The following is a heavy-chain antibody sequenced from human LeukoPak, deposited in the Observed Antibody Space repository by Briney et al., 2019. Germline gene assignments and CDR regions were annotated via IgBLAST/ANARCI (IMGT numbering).Heavy chain of an antibody. D-gene: IGHD2-2*01. V-gene: IGHV3-30*18. CDR1: GFTFSSYG. CDR2: ISYDGSNK. CDR3: AKDTRSTSCYEIDY. Sequence: QPGGSLRLSCAASGFTFSSYGMHWVRQAPGKGLEWVAVISYDGSNKYYADSVKGRFTISRDNSKNTLYLQMNSLRAEDTAVYYCAKDTRSTSCYEIDYWGQGTLVTVSS. J-gene: IGHJ4*02.